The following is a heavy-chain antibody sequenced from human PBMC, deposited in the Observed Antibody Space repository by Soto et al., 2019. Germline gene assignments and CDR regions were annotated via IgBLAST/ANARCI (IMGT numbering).Heavy chain of an antibody. CDR2: ISGSGGST. D-gene: IGHD2-2*01. CDR3: AKYIGSTSRFYYYYMDV. CDR1: GFACSCYA. V-gene: IGHV3-23*01. J-gene: IGHJ6*03. Sequence: GGSLRLSGPGAGFACSCYAMRWVRQAPGKGLEWVSAISGSGGSTYYADSVKGRFTISRDNSKNTLYLQMNSLRAEDTAVYYCAKYIGSTSRFYYYYMDVWGKGTTVTVSS.